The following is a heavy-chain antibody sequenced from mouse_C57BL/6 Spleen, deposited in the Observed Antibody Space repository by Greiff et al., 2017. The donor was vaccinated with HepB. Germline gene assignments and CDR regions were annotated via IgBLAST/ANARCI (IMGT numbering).Heavy chain of an antibody. CDR1: GYTFTDYN. CDR2: INPNNGGT. Sequence: EVQLQQSGPELVKPGASVKMSCKASGYTFTDYNMHWVKQSHGKSLEWIGYINPNNGGTSYNQKFKGKAKLTVNKSSSTAYMELRSLTSADSAVYYCARLGDSWFAYWGQGTLVTVSA. D-gene: IGHD4-1*01. CDR3: ARLGDSWFAY. J-gene: IGHJ3*01. V-gene: IGHV1-22*01.